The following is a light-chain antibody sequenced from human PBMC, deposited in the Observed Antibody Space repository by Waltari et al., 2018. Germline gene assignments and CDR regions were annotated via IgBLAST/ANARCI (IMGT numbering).Light chain of an antibody. V-gene: IGLV2-23*01. CDR2: EAT. CDR1: SSDIGTYNF. Sequence: SALTQPASVSGSPGQSITISCTGHSSDIGTYNFVSWYQEYPGKAPKLIIYEATKRPSGVSDRFSASKSGNTASLTISGLQADDEADYSCCSYAGGTAYVFGTGTRVTVL. CDR3: CSYAGGTAYV. J-gene: IGLJ1*01.